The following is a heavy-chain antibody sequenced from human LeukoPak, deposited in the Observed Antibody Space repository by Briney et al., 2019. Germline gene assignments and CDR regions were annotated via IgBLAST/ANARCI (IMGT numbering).Heavy chain of an antibody. CDR2: TYYRSKWYN. CDR1: GDSVSGNTVT. J-gene: IGHJ4*02. CDR3: ARGLWPYFDF. D-gene: IGHD3-16*01. Sequence: QTLSLTCAISGDSVSGNTVTWSWIRQSPPRGLEWLGRTYYRSKWYNDYALSVKGRISVNPDTSKNQFSLQLNSVTPEDTAVYYCARGLWPYFDFWGQGTLVTVSS. V-gene: IGHV6-1*01.